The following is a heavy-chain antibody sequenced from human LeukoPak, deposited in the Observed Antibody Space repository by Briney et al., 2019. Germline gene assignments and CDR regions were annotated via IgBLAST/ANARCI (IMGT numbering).Heavy chain of an antibody. CDR1: GFTFSDYY. J-gene: IGHJ4*02. Sequence: GGSLRLSCAASGFTFSDYYMSWIRQAPGKGLEWVSYISSSGSTIYYADSVKGRFTISRDNAKNSLYLQMNSLRAEDTAVYYCARAAVGPGRMGALLGGLDYWGQGTLVTVSS. V-gene: IGHV3-11*01. CDR2: ISSSGSTI. D-gene: IGHD1-26*01. CDR3: ARAAVGPGRMGALLGGLDY.